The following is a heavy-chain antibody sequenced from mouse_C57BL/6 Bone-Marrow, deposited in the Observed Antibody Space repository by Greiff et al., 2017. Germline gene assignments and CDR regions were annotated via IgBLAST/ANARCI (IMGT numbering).Heavy chain of an antibody. CDR1: GFSLTSYG. CDR2: IWSGGST. J-gene: IGHJ4*01. D-gene: IGHD1-1*01. Sequence: VQRVESGPGLVQPSQSLSITCTVSGFSLTSYGVHWVRQSPGKGLEWLGVIWSGGSTDYNAAFISRLSISKDNSKSQVFFKMNSLQADDTAIYYCARKPHYYGPYAMDYWGQGTSVTVSS. CDR3: ARKPHYYGPYAMDY. V-gene: IGHV2-2*01.